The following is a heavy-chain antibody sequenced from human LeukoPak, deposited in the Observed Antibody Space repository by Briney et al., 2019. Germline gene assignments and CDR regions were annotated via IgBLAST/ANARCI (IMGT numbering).Heavy chain of an antibody. Sequence: GGSLRLSCAASGFTFSSYAMTWVRQAPGKGLVWVSRIRGDGSSITYADSVKGRFTISRDNAKNTLYLQMTSLRAEDMAVYYCTRDWRNGGYDLWGQGTLVTVSS. CDR2: IRGDGSSI. CDR1: GFTFSSYA. J-gene: IGHJ4*02. D-gene: IGHD5-12*01. CDR3: TRDWRNGGYDL. V-gene: IGHV3-74*01.